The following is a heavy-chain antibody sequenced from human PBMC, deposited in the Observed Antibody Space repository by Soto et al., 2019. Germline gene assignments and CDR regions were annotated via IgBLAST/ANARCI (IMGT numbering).Heavy chain of an antibody. CDR2: ISSNSNYM. CDR3: ARGDCSSTRCYPLYFDY. D-gene: IGHD2-2*01. V-gene: IGHV3-21*01. J-gene: IGHJ4*02. Sequence: EVQLVESGGGLVKPGGSLRLSCAASGFTFSSYSMNWVRQAPGKGLEWVSSISSNSNYMYYADSVKGRFTISRDNAKNSLYLQMNSLRAEDTAVYYCARGDCSSTRCYPLYFDYWGQGTLVTVSS. CDR1: GFTFSSYS.